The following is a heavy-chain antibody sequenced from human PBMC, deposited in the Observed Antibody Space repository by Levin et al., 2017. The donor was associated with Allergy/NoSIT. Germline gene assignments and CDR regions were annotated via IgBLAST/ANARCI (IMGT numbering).Heavy chain of an antibody. CDR3: ARDYGGGMDV. Sequence: NPSETLSLTCTVSGGSISSYYWSWIRQPPGKGLEWIGYIYYSGSTNYNPSLKSRVTISVDTSKNQFSLKLSSVTAADTAVYYCARDYGGGMDVWGQGTTVTVSS. CDR2: IYYSGST. CDR1: GGSISSYY. J-gene: IGHJ6*02. D-gene: IGHD3-16*01. V-gene: IGHV4-59*01.